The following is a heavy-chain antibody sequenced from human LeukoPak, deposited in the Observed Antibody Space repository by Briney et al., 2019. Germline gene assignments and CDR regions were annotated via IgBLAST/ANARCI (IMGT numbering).Heavy chain of an antibody. D-gene: IGHD3-3*01. V-gene: IGHV1-46*01. J-gene: IGHJ4*02. CDR3: ARGSYDFWSGDPVGPDY. Sequence: ASVKVSCKASGYTFTRYYMHSVRHAPGQGLEWMGIVNPSGGSRTYAQKFQGRVTMTRDTSTSTIYMELSSLRSEDTAVYYCARGSYDFWSGDPVGPDYWGQGTLVTVSS. CDR1: GYTFTRYY. CDR2: VNPSGGSR.